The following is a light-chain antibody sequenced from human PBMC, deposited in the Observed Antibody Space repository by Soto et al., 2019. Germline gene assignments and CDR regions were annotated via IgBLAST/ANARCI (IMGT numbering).Light chain of an antibody. V-gene: IGKV3-15*01. CDR2: GAS. Sequence: EMVMTQSPATLSVSPGERATLFCRACQSVSNTLAWYQQKPGQAPRLLMYGASIRATGIPARFSGGGSGTQFTLTISSLQSEDFAVYYCQQYDNWPYTFGQGTKLEIK. CDR3: QQYDNWPYT. CDR1: QSVSNT. J-gene: IGKJ2*01.